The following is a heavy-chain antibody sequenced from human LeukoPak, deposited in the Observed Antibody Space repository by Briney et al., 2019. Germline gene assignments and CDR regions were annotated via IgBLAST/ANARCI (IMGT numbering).Heavy chain of an antibody. CDR1: GGSISSYY. CDR3: ARGHRGVPAAMTAYYYYGMDV. V-gene: IGHV4-59*12. Sequence: PSETLSLTCTVSGGSISSYYWSWIRQPPGKGLEWIGYIYYSGSTNYNPSLKSRVTISVDTSKNQFSLKLSSVTAADTAVYYCARGHRGVPAAMTAYYYYGMDVWGQGTTVAVSS. CDR2: IYYSGST. D-gene: IGHD2-2*01. J-gene: IGHJ6*02.